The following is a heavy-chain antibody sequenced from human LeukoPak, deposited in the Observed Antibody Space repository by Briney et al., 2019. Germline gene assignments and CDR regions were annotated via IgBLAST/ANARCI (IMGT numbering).Heavy chain of an antibody. CDR2: ISAYNGNT. CDR1: GYTFTSYG. D-gene: IGHD2-2*01. CDR3: ARGYCSSTSCWGFDY. V-gene: IGHV1-18*01. J-gene: IGHJ4*02. Sequence: EASVKVSCKASGYTFTSYGISWVRQAPGQGLEWMGWISAYNGNTNYAQKLQGRVTMTTDTSTSTAYMELRSLRSDDTAVHYCARGYCSSTSCWGFDYWGQGTLVTVSS.